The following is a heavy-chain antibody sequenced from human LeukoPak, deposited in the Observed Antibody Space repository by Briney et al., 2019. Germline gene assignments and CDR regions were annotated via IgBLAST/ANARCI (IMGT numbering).Heavy chain of an antibody. CDR1: GINFSGYS. J-gene: IGHJ6*02. V-gene: IGHV3-48*02. Sequence: QPGGSLRLSCAASGINFSGYSMHWVRQAPGKGLEWVSYISGSSRTIYYADSVKGRFTISRDNAKNSLHLQINSLRDEDTAVYYCAIRGYYDTTYAYDYRAMDVWGQGTAVTVSS. D-gene: IGHD3-22*01. CDR3: AIRGYYDTTYAYDYRAMDV. CDR2: ISGSSRTI.